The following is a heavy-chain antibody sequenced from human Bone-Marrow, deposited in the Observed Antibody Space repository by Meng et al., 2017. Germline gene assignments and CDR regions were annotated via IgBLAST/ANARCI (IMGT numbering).Heavy chain of an antibody. D-gene: IGHD1-26*01. Sequence: EVQMVESGGGLVQPGGSLRLSCVASGFTISTYWLHWVRQAPGKGLVWVSRTNRDGSDTVYADSVKGRFTMSRDNAKNTLYLQMNSLRAEDTAVYYCAAAWELLPPGYWGQGTLVTVSS. CDR1: GFTISTYW. CDR3: AAAWELLPPGY. V-gene: IGHV3-74*01. CDR2: TNRDGSDT. J-gene: IGHJ4*02.